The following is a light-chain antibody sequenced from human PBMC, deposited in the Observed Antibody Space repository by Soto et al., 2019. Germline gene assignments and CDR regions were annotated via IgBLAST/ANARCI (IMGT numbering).Light chain of an antibody. CDR2: DVN. CDR3: TSYTSGISV. V-gene: IGLV2-14*03. CDR1: SSDVGGYNY. Sequence: QSALTQPASVSGSPGQSITISCTGTSSDVGGYNYVSWYQQHPGKAPKLMIFDVNKRPSGVSNRFSGSKSGYTASLTVSGLQAEDEADYYCTSYTSGISVFGGGTKLTVL. J-gene: IGLJ3*02.